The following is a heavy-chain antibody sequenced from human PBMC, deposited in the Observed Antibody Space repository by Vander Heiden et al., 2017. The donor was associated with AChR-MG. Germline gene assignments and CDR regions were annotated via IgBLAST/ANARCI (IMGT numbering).Heavy chain of an antibody. Sequence: DVKLLESGGGLVQPGGSLRLSCEMSDLSFNAYALNWVRQTPGKGLEWVSGISGPGDITYYAESVKGRFTISRDNSKNTLWLQMNSLRVEDSALYFCAKDITVYYDASGYYSLDQWGQGTLVTVSS. CDR2: ISGPGDIT. V-gene: IGHV3-23*01. CDR1: DLSFNAYA. D-gene: IGHD3-22*01. J-gene: IGHJ1*01. CDR3: AKDITVYYDASGYYSLDQ.